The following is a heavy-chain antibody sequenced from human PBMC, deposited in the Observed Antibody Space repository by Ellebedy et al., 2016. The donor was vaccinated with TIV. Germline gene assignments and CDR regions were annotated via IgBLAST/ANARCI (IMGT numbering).Heavy chain of an antibody. CDR3: ARGSLGQHEDYFDY. CDR1: GGSFRGYY. CDR2: INHSGST. V-gene: IGHV4-34*01. D-gene: IGHD6-13*01. J-gene: IGHJ4*02. Sequence: SETLSLXXAVYGGSFRGYYWSWIRQPPGKGLEWIGEINHSGSTNYNPSLKSRVTISVDTSKNQFSLKLSSVTAADTAVYYCARGSLGQHEDYFDYWGQGTLVTVSS.